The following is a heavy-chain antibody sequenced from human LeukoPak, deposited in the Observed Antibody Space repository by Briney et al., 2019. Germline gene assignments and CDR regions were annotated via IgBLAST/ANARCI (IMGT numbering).Heavy chain of an antibody. CDR3: AGDRAPYYYDSLGGFDP. V-gene: IGHV1-18*01. J-gene: IGHJ5*02. CDR2: ISAYNGNT. D-gene: IGHD3-22*01. CDR1: GYTFTSYG. Sequence: ASAKVSCKASGYTFTSYGISWVRQAPGQGLEWMGWISAYNGNTNYAQKLQGRVTMTTDTSTSTAYMELSSLRSEDTAVYYCAGDRAPYYYDSLGGFDPWGQGTLVTVSS.